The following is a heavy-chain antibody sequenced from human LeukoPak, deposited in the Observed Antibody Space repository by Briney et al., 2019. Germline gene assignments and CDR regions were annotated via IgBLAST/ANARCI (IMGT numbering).Heavy chain of an antibody. CDR3: AREVEYGDYGFDY. V-gene: IGHV3-33*01. Sequence: GGSLRLSCAASGFTFSSYGMHWVRQAPGKGLEWVAVVWYDGSNKYYAGSVKGRFTISRDNSKNTLYLQMNSLRAEDTAVYYCAREVEYGDYGFDYWGQGTLVTVSS. CDR1: GFTFSSYG. J-gene: IGHJ4*02. CDR2: VWYDGSNK. D-gene: IGHD4-17*01.